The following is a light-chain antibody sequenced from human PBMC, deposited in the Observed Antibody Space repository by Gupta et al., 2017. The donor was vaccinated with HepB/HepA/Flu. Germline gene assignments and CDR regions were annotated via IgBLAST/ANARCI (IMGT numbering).Light chain of an antibody. CDR2: YDS. Sequence: SYVPTPPPSVSVAPCKTARIHCGGNHIGSKGVHWYRQRPGQAPALVIFYDSDRPSGIPERFSGSNYGNTATLTISRVEAGDEADDHCQVWDSTSGRGVFGGGTKLTVL. J-gene: IGLJ3*02. CDR1: HIGSKG. V-gene: IGLV3-21*04. CDR3: QVWDSTSGRGV.